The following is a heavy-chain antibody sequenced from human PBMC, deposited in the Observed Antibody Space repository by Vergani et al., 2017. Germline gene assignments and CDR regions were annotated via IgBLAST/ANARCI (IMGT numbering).Heavy chain of an antibody. Sequence: QVQLQQWGGGLLKPSETLSLTCVVNGGSFTSYHWTWIRQSPGEGLEWVGDIDHTGRADYNPPLKSQLTMSVDNSRNQFSLTLNSVTATDTAIYFCSRVNTETNGHLYYYYYMDVWGQGTAVTVS. D-gene: IGHD4-11*01. CDR1: GGSFTSYH. V-gene: IGHV4-34*01. CDR3: SRVNTETNGHLYYYYYMDV. CDR2: IDHTGRA. J-gene: IGHJ6*03.